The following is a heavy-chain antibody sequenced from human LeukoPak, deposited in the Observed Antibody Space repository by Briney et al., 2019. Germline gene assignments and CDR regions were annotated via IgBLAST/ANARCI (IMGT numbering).Heavy chain of an antibody. CDR1: GGSISSYY. CDR3: ARANTVYSTGWYPNWFDP. V-gene: IGHV4-4*07. Sequence: PSETLSLTCTVSGGSISSYYWSWIRQPAGKGLEWIGRIYTSGSTNYNPSLKSRVTMSVDTSKNQFSPKLSSVTAADTAVYYCARANTVYSTGWYPNWFDPWGQGTLVTVSS. D-gene: IGHD6-19*01. CDR2: IYTSGST. J-gene: IGHJ5*02.